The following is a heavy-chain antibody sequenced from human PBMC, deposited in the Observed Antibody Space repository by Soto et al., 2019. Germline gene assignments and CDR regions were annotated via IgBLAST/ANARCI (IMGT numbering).Heavy chain of an antibody. D-gene: IGHD2-21*02. CDR2: IIPIFGTA. Sequence: QVQLLQSGPEVKKPGTSVKVSCKASGGTFSSYAISWVRQAPGQGLEWMGGIIPIFGTANYVQKFQGRVTITADESACSAYMELSSLRSEDTAVYYCARGTLAYCGGDCSLYYYYYYGMDVWGQGTTVTVSS. J-gene: IGHJ6*02. CDR1: GGTFSSYA. V-gene: IGHV1-69*01. CDR3: ARGTLAYCGGDCSLYYYYYYGMDV.